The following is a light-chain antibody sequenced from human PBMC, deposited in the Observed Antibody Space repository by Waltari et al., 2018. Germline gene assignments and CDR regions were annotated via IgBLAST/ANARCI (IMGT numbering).Light chain of an antibody. V-gene: IGLV3-21*04. J-gene: IGLJ3*02. Sequence: YVLTQPPSVSVDPGKTARLTCGGDNIGSQSVNWYQRKPGQAPVLVMFYDSDRPSEIPERFSGSNSGNTATLTISWVEAGDEADYHCQVWDDVTDSGVFGGGTKLTVL. CDR2: YDS. CDR1: NIGSQS. CDR3: QVWDDVTDSGV.